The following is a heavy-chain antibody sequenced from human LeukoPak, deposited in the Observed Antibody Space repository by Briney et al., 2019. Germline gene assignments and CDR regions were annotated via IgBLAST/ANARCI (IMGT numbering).Heavy chain of an antibody. J-gene: IGHJ4*02. CDR1: GFTFSNAW. CDR2: IKSKTDGGTT. CDR3: TTAGPYYGSGSIPVDY. V-gene: IGHV3-15*01. Sequence: GGSLRLSCAASGFTFSNAWMSWVRQAPGKGLEWVGRIKSKTDGGTTDYAAPVKVRFTISRDDSKNTLYLQMNSLKTEDTAVYYCTTAGPYYGSGSIPVDYWGQGTLVTVSS. D-gene: IGHD3-10*01.